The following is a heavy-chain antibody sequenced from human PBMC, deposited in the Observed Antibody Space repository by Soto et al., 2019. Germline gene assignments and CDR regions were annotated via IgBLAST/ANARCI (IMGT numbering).Heavy chain of an antibody. D-gene: IGHD1-26*01. CDR2: IYYSGTT. V-gene: IGHV4-30-4*01. CDR1: GGSISCGDYY. J-gene: IGHJ3*02. CDR3: ARGGLTKGHAFDI. Sequence: PSENLSLTCTVSGGSISCGDYYWIWIRQSPGKGLEWIGYIYYSGTTYYNPSLKSRVTISVDTSKNQFSLKLSSVTAADTAVYYCARGGLTKGHAFDIWGQGTMVTVSS.